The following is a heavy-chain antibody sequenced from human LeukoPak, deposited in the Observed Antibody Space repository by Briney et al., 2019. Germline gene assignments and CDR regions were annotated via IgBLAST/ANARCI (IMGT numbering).Heavy chain of an antibody. CDR2: ISWNSGSI. D-gene: IGHD2-2*01. Sequence: GGSLRLSCAASGFTFDDYAMHWVRQAPGKGLEWVSGISWNSGSIGYADSVKGRFTISRDNAKNPLYLQMNSLRAEDTALYYCARWYLERSSTTPLDYWGQGTLVTVSS. J-gene: IGHJ4*02. V-gene: IGHV3-9*01. CDR3: ARWYLERSSTTPLDY. CDR1: GFTFDDYA.